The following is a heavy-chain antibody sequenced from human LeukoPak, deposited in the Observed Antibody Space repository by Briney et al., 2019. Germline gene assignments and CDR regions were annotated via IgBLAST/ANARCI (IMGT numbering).Heavy chain of an antibody. CDR3: ARVGGYYGAKFDY. V-gene: IGHV4-61*05. D-gene: IGHD3-16*01. Sequence: PSETLSLTCTVSGGSISSSSYYWGWIRQPPGKGLEWIGRIYTSGSTNYNPSLKSRVTMSVDTSKNQFSLKLSSVTAADTAMYYCARVGGYYGAKFDYWGQGTLVTVSS. CDR2: IYTSGST. J-gene: IGHJ4*02. CDR1: GGSISSSSYY.